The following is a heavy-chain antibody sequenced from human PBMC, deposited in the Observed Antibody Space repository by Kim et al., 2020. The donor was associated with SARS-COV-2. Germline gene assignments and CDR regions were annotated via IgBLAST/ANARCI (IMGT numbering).Heavy chain of an antibody. CDR3: ARGLDSRNYRRLGYAFDI. V-gene: IGHV3-48*02. D-gene: IGHD3-22*01. Sequence: VKGRFTISRDNAQNSLYLQMNSRRDEDTAVYYCARGLDSRNYRRLGYAFDIWGQGTLVTVSS. J-gene: IGHJ3*02.